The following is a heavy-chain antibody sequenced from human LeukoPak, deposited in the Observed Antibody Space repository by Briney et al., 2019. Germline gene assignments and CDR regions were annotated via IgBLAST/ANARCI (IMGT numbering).Heavy chain of an antibody. CDR3: ARHGTITMVRGRLRYYYMDV. V-gene: IGHV3-66*04. J-gene: IGHJ6*03. CDR2: IYSGGST. D-gene: IGHD3-10*01. Sequence: GGSLRLSCAASGFTFSSYAMSWVRQAPGKGLEWVSVIYSGGSTYYADSVKGRFTISRDNSKNTLYLQMNSLRAEDTAVYYCARHGTITMVRGRLRYYYMDVWGKGATVTISS. CDR1: GFTFSSYA.